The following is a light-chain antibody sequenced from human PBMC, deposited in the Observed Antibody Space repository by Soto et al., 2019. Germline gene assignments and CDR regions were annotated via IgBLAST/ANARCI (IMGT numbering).Light chain of an antibody. V-gene: IGLV2-8*01. CDR3: SSYTGSNILV. Sequence: QSVLTQPPSASGSPGQSVTLSCTGTSSAVGYYDYVSWYQQHPGKAPKLMIYGVSKRPSGVPDRFSGSKSGNTASLTVSGLQAEDEADYYCSSYTGSNILVFGGGTQLTVL. CDR1: SSAVGYYDY. J-gene: IGLJ2*01. CDR2: GVS.